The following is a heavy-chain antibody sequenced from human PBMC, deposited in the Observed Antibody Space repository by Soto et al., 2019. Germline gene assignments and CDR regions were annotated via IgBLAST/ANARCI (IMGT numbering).Heavy chain of an antibody. Sequence: GGSLRLSXAASGFTFSNYGMSWVRQAPGKGMEWVKGNSGSGGSTYYANSVKGRFTNTRDNSKNTLFLQMNSVGAEDTAVYYCAKVYYSRGPEKYYFDSWGQGTLVTVSS. J-gene: IGHJ4*02. D-gene: IGHD6-19*01. V-gene: IGHV3-23*01. CDR1: GFTFSNYG. CDR2: NSGSGGST. CDR3: AKVYYSRGPEKYYFDS.